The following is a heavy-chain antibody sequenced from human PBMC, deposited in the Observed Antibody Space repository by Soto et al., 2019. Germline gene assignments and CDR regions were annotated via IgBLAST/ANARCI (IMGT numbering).Heavy chain of an antibody. J-gene: IGHJ5*02. V-gene: IGHV5-10-1*01. CDR3: ARGGRDWFDP. D-gene: IGHD3-16*01. CDR2: IDPSDSYT. Sequence: GESLKISCKGSGYGFTTYWISWVRQMPGKGLEWMGRIDPSDSYTNYSPSFQGHVTISADKSISTAYLQWSSLKASDTAMYYCARGGRDWFDPWGQGTLVTVSS. CDR1: GYGFTTYW.